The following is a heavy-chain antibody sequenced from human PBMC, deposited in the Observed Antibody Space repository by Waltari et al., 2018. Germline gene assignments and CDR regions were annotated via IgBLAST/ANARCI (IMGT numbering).Heavy chain of an antibody. CDR1: GSPFNIYG. CDR2: ISSDGSGK. Sequence: QVEESGGGVVQPGGSRRLACVASGSPFNIYGMHWVRQAPGKGLEWLAVISSDGSGKYYADSVKGRFTMSRDNSKNMVYLQMNSLRPEDTAVYYCAKAGGIYNYPLDPWGQGTLVTVSS. J-gene: IGHJ5*02. CDR3: AKAGGIYNYPLDP. V-gene: IGHV3-30*18. D-gene: IGHD1-26*01.